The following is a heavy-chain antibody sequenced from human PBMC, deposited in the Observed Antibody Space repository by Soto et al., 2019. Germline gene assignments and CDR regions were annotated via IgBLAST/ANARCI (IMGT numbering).Heavy chain of an antibody. CDR2: LSGSGGST. CDR3: AKTAPLRHNPPCYYYYGRDV. J-gene: IGHJ6*02. CDR1: GFTFSSYA. D-gene: IGHD5-12*01. V-gene: IGHV3-23*01. Sequence: GGSLRLSCAASGFTFSSYAMSWVRQAPGKGLEWVSALSGSGGSTYYADSVKGRFTISRDNSKNTLYLQMNSLRAEDTAVYYCAKTAPLRHNPPCYYYYGRDVWGQGTTVAVSS.